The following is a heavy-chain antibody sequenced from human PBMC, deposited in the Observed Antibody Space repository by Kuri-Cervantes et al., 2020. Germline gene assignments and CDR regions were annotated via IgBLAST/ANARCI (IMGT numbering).Heavy chain of an antibody. CDR2: INPNSGGT. D-gene: IGHD1-26*01. V-gene: IGHV1-2*02. CDR3: AREMSGSYYEGPVYCYYGMDV. CDR1: GYTFTGYY. J-gene: IGHJ6*02. Sequence: ASVKVSCKASGYTFTGYYMHWVRQAPGQGLEWMGWINPNSGGTNYAQKFQGRVTMTRDTSISTAYMELSRLRSDDTAVYYCAREMSGSYYEGPVYCYYGMDVWGQGTTVTVSS.